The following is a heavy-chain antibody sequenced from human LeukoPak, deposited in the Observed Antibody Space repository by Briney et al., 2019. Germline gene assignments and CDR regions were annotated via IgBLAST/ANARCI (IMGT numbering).Heavy chain of an antibody. D-gene: IGHD2-2*01. Sequence: ASVKVSCKASGGTFSSYAISWVRQAPGQGLEWMGRIIPILGIANYAQKFQGRVTITADKSTSTAYMELSSLRSEDTAVYYCARDGVSVVVPAAIMINEGYYFDYWGQGTLVTVSS. V-gene: IGHV1-69*04. CDR1: GGTFSSYA. CDR2: IIPILGIA. CDR3: ARDGVSVVVPAAIMINEGYYFDY. J-gene: IGHJ4*02.